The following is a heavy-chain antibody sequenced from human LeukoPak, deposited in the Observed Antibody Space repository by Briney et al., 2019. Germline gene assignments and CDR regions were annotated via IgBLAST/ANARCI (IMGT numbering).Heavy chain of an antibody. Sequence: ASVKVSCKASGYTFTGYYLHWVRQAPGQGLEWMGWINPNSGGTNYAQKFQGRVTMTRDTSISTAYMELSRLRSDDTAVYYCARALYCSGGSCPTNTYYYYYMDVWGKGTTVTISS. J-gene: IGHJ6*03. CDR3: ARALYCSGGSCPTNTYYYYYMDV. CDR2: INPNSGGT. D-gene: IGHD2-15*01. CDR1: GYTFTGYY. V-gene: IGHV1-2*02.